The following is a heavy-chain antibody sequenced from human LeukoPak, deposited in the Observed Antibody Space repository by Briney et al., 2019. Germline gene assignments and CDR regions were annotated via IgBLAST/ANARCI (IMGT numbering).Heavy chain of an antibody. CDR2: IYNSATT. J-gene: IGHJ4*02. Sequence: SQTLSPTCGVSGASITSYFWSCMRQTPGEGLEWIGNIYNSATTNYTPSLKSQDTNSLDTSRNQFSLKLSSVTAADTAVYYCARATQWLAFQNWGPGTLVTVSS. CDR3: ARATQWLAFQN. CDR1: GASITSYF. V-gene: IGHV4-59*01. D-gene: IGHD6-19*01.